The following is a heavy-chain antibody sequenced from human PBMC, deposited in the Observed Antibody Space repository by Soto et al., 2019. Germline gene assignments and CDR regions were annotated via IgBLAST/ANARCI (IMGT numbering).Heavy chain of an antibody. CDR3: ARGGWFDP. CDR2: INHSGST. Sequence: SETLSLTYAVYGGSFSGYYWSWIRQPPGKGLEWIGEINHSGSTNYNPSLKSRVTISVDTSKNQFSLKLSSVTAADTAVYYCARGGWFDPWGQGTLVTVSS. V-gene: IGHV4-34*01. J-gene: IGHJ5*02. CDR1: GGSFSGYY.